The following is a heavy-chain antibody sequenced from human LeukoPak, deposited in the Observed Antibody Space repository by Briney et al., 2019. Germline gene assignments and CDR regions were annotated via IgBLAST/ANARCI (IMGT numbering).Heavy chain of an antibody. V-gene: IGHV5-51*01. CDR3: ARQGEGILRYFDWLLALDY. J-gene: IGHJ4*02. D-gene: IGHD3-9*01. CDR1: GYSFTSYW. CDR2: IYPGDSDT. Sequence: GESLKISCKGSGYSFTSYWIGWVRQMPGKGMEWMGMIYPGDSDTRYSPSFQGQVTISADKSISTAYLQWSSLKASDTAMYYCARQGEGILRYFDWLLALDYWGQGTLVTVSS.